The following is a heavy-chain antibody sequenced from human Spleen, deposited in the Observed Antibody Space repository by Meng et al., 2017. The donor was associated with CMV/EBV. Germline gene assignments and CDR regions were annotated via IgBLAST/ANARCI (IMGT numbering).Heavy chain of an antibody. J-gene: IGHJ6*02. Sequence: GESLKISCAASGFIFSRYTMNWVRQAPGKGLKWVSSIGSSGGYRYYADSVKGRFTISRDNAKNSLYLQVNSLRVEDTAVYYCAGFGVAITNGLDVWGQGTTVTVSS. D-gene: IGHD3-3*01. V-gene: IGHV3-21*01. CDR2: IGSSGGYR. CDR1: GFIFSRYT. CDR3: AGFGVAITNGLDV.